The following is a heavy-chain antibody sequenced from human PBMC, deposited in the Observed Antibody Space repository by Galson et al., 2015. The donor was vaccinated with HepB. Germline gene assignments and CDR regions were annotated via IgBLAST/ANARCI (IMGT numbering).Heavy chain of an antibody. CDR1: GFTFSRYA. J-gene: IGHJ4*02. V-gene: IGHV3-23*01. CDR2: ITSSGGKT. Sequence: SLRLSCAASGFTFSRYAMTWFRQAPGKGLKWVASITSSGGKTYYTDSWKGRFPISRDNSRNTVLLQLNSLRAEDTAVYYCAKDGIMVANNPYQLHFWGQGTLVSVSS. CDR3: AKDGIMVANNPYQLHF. D-gene: IGHD2-15*01.